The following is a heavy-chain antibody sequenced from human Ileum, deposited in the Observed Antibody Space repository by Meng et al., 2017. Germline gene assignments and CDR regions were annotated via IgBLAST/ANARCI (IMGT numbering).Heavy chain of an antibody. Sequence: EVSLGESGGGFVELGGSMRLSCAASGFTFTSHCMHCVSQVPGKGLVWVSTITVDGSTTFYADSVKGRFTVSRDNAKTTLFLQLNSLRAEDTALYYCGRDVHWGAADYWSQGILVTVSS. CDR2: ITVDGSTT. V-gene: IGHV3-74*01. D-gene: IGHD7-27*01. J-gene: IGHJ4*02. CDR1: GFTFTSHC. CDR3: GRDVHWGAADY.